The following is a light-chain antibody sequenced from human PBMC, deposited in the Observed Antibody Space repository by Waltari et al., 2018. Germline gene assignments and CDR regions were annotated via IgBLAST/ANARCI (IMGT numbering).Light chain of an antibody. J-gene: IGKJ2*01. CDR2: AAS. Sequence: EIVMTQSPATLSVSPGERVTLSCRASQSIGSTLAWYQQKPGQAPRLLIYAASTRATGIPARFSGSGSGTEFTLTISSLQSADFAVYYRQQYNNWPPMYTFGQGTKLEI. CDR1: QSIGST. CDR3: QQYNNWPPMYT. V-gene: IGKV3-15*01.